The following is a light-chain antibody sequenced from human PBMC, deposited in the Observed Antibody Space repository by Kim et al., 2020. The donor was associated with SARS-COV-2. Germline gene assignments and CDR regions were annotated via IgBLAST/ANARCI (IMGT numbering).Light chain of an antibody. CDR3: ASWDDSLTPLYV. Sequence: ELTQPPSASGTPGQTVIISCSGNNSNIGSHYVYWYQQFPGTAPSLLISRNNLRPSGVPDRFSGSKSGTSASLTISGLRSEDEADYYCASWDDSLTPLYVFATGTKVTVL. CDR1: NSNIGSHY. CDR2: RNN. V-gene: IGLV1-47*01. J-gene: IGLJ1*01.